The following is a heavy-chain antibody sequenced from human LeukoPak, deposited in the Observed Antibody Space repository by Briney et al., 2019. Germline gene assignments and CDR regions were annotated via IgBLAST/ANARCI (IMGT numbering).Heavy chain of an antibody. J-gene: IGHJ3*02. CDR3: ARGGSGTLSSSWSRDHAFDI. CDR1: GGTFSSYA. CDR2: IIPIFGTA. V-gene: IGHV1-69*01. D-gene: IGHD6-13*01. Sequence: SVKVSCKASGGTFSSYAISWVRQAPGQGLEWMGGIIPIFGTANYAQKFQGRVTITADESTSTAYMELSSLRSEDTAVYYCARGGSGTLSSSWSRDHAFDIWGQGTMVTVSS.